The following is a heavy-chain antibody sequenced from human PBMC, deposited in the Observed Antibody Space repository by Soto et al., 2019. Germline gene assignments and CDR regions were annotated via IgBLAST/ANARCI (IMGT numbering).Heavy chain of an antibody. D-gene: IGHD1-26*01. V-gene: IGHV1-18*01. CDR3: ARDRGSYALDY. CDR2: IRANNGNR. Sequence: QVQLVQSGAEVKKPGASVKVSCKASGYTFTSYGISWVRQAPGQGLEWMGWIRANNGNRNYAQKLQGRVTRTTDTPTSTAYMELRSLRSDATAVYYCARDRGSYALDYWGQGTLVTVSS. CDR1: GYTFTSYG. J-gene: IGHJ4*02.